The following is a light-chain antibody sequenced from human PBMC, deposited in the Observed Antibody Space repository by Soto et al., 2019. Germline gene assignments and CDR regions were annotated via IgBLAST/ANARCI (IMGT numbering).Light chain of an antibody. V-gene: IGKV3-20*01. CDR3: QQYYNSLWT. CDR2: GAS. J-gene: IGKJ1*01. CDR1: QSVGNRY. Sequence: EIVLTQSPGTLSLSPGERVTLSCRTSQSVGNRYLAWYQQKPGQAPRLLIYGASSRATGIPDRFSGSGSGTDFTLTISRLEPEDFAVYYCQQYYNSLWTFGQGTKVEIK.